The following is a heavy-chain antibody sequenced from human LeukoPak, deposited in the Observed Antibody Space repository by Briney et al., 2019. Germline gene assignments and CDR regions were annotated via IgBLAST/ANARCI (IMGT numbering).Heavy chain of an antibody. V-gene: IGHV3-74*01. CDR1: GFTFSTYW. CDR2: INSDGSIT. CDR3: ARSNVLGY. J-gene: IGHJ4*02. D-gene: IGHD4-11*01. Sequence: GGSLRLSCAASGFTFSTYWMHWVRQGPGKGLVWVSRINSDGSITICADSVKGRFTISRDNAKNTLYLQMHSLRAEDTAVYYCARSNVLGYWGQGALVTVSS.